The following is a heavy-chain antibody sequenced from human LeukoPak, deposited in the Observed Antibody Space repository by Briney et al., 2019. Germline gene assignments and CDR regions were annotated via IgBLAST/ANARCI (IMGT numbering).Heavy chain of an antibody. J-gene: IGHJ4*02. V-gene: IGHV3-23*01. Sequence: GGSLRLSCAASGFTFSSYAMSWVRQAPGKGLEWVSAISGSGGSTYYADSVKGRFTISRDNSKNTLYLQMNSLRAEDTAVYYCGKASSVLRNYFDYWGQGTLVTVSS. CDR1: GFTFSSYA. CDR3: GKASSVLRNYFDY. CDR2: ISGSGGST. D-gene: IGHD6-6*01.